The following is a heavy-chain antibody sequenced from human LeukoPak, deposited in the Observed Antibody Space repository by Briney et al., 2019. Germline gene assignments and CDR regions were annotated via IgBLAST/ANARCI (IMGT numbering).Heavy chain of an antibody. V-gene: IGHV3-21*01. D-gene: IGHD6-13*01. Sequence: GGSLRLSCAASGFTFANYAMIWVRQAPGKGLEWVSSISNSGAYIYYADSVKGRFTISRDNAKNSLHLQMNSLRAEDTAVYYCARVSNAGTFWGQGTLVTVSS. CDR3: ARVSNAGTF. CDR2: ISNSGAYI. CDR1: GFTFANYA. J-gene: IGHJ4*02.